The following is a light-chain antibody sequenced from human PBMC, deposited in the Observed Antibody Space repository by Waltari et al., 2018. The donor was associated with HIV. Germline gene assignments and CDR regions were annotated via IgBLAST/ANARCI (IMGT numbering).Light chain of an antibody. J-gene: IGLJ1*01. CDR1: SSDAGGYHY. Sequence: QSALTPPASVSGSPGQSINISCTGTSSDAGGYHYVSWYQQHPGKAPKLMIYHVSNRPSGVSNRFSGSKSGNTASLTISGLQAEDEADYYCSSYTSSSTYVFGTGTKVTVL. V-gene: IGLV2-14*01. CDR3: SSYTSSSTYV. CDR2: HVS.